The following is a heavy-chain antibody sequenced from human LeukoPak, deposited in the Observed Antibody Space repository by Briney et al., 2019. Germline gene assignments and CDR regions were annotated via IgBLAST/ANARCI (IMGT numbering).Heavy chain of an antibody. CDR2: INHSGSS. D-gene: IGHD3-10*01. CDR1: GGSVSGYY. Sequence: SETLSLTCGVYGGSVSGYYWSWIRQPPGKGLEWIGEINHSGSSNYNPSLKSRVTISVDTSKNQFSLKWRSVTAADTAVYYRARGGRSEYFGSGSHDYWGQGTLVTVSS. V-gene: IGHV4-34*01. CDR3: ARGGRSEYFGSGSHDY. J-gene: IGHJ4*02.